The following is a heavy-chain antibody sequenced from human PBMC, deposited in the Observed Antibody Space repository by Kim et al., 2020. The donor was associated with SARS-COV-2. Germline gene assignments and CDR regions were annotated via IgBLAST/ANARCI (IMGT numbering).Heavy chain of an antibody. CDR3: ARTLSPYYYGSVTLYGMDV. V-gene: IGHV4-4*07. Sequence: SETLSLTCTVSGGSISSYYWSWIRQPAGKGLEWIGRIYTSGSTNYNPSLKSRVTMSVDTSKNQFSLKLSSVTAADTAVYYCARTLSPYYYGSVTLYGMDVWGQETTVPVSS. CDR2: IYTSGST. D-gene: IGHD3-10*01. J-gene: IGHJ6*02. CDR1: GGSISSYY.